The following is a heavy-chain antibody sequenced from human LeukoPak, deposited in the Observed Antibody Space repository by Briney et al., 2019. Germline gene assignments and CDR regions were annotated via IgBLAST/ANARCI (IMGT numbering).Heavy chain of an antibody. V-gene: IGHV1-8*01. CDR3: ARENSSGWTFDY. D-gene: IGHD6-19*01. Sequence: GASVKVSCKASGYTFTTYDINWVRQAAGQGLEWMGWMSPYGGDTKYAQKFQARVTITRDTSASTAYMELSSLRSEDTAVYYCARENSSGWTFDYWGQGTLVTVSS. CDR2: MSPYGGDT. J-gene: IGHJ4*02. CDR1: GYTFTTYD.